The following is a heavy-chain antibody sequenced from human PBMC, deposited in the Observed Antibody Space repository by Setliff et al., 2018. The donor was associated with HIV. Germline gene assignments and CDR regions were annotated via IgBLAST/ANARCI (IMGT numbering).Heavy chain of an antibody. CDR3: ARSEGQWLRPEGALCDY. CDR2: INSYNGNT. D-gene: IGHD5-12*01. J-gene: IGHJ4*02. Sequence: ASVKVSCKASGYTLTSDYMHWVRQAPGQGLEWMGWINSYNGNTKFAQKFQGRVTMTTDTSTSTAYMELRSLRSDDTAVYYCARSEGQWLRPEGALCDYWGQGTLVTVSS. CDR1: GYTLTSDY. V-gene: IGHV1-18*04.